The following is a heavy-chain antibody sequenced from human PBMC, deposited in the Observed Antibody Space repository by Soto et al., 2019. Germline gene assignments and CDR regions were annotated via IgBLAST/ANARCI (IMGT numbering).Heavy chain of an antibody. V-gene: IGHV3-21*01. CDR3: ARGGGKDAFDI. J-gene: IGHJ3*02. D-gene: IGHD2-15*01. CDR2: ISSSSSYI. CDR1: GFTFSSYS. Sequence: EVQLVESGGGLVKPGGSLRLSCAASGFTFSSYSMNWVRQAPGKVLEWVSSISSSSSYIYYADSVKGRFTISRDNAKNSLYLQMNSLKAEDTAVYYCARGGGKDAFDIWGQGTMVTVSS.